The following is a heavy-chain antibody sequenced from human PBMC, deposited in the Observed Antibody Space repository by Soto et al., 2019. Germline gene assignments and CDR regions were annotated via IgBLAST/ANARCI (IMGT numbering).Heavy chain of an antibody. J-gene: IGHJ5*02. CDR1: GYTFTSYG. CDR3: ARVEERGYDLNWFDP. D-gene: IGHD5-12*01. V-gene: IGHV1-18*01. CDR2: SSAYNGNT. Sequence: QVQLVQSGAEVKKPGASVKVSCKASGYTFTSYGISWVRQAPGQGLERMGWSSAYNGNTNSAQNLKDKVNMTTDTSTSTAYMELRSLRSDDTSVYYGARVEERGYDLNWFDPWGQGTLVTVSS.